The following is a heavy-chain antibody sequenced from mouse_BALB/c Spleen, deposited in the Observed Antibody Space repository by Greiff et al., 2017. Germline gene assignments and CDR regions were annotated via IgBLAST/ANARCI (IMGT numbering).Heavy chain of an antibody. V-gene: IGHV2-9*02. CDR2: IWAGGST. D-gene: IGHD1-1*01. J-gene: IGHJ3*01. Sequence: VHLVESGPGLVAPSQSLSITCTVSGFSLTSYGVHWVRQPPGKGLEWLGVIWAGGSTNYNSALMSRLSISKDNSKSQVFLKMNSLQTDDTAMYYCAREDYGSSYEFAYWGQGTLVTVSA. CDR3: AREDYGSSYEFAY. CDR1: GFSLTSYG.